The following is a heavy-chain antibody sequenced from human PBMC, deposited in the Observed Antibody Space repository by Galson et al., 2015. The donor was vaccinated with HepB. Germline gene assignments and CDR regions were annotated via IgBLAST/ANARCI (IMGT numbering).Heavy chain of an antibody. D-gene: IGHD3-22*01. Sequence: SLRLSCASSGFSFSNYAIHWVRQAPGKGLEWMAVISYDGSFKYYSDSVKGRFTVSRDPSRSILYLQMNSLRVDDTAVYYCAKGGPGRSTMRRNRSLGFDPWGAGTLVIVSS. J-gene: IGHJ5*02. CDR2: ISYDGSFK. CDR1: GFSFSNYA. CDR3: AKGGPGRSTMRRNRSLGFDP. V-gene: IGHV3-30*18.